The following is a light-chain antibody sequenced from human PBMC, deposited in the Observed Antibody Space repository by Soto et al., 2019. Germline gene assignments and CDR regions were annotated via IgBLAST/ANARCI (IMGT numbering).Light chain of an antibody. CDR2: KAS. J-gene: IGKJ1*01. CDR3: QQYGSSSPWT. Sequence: DIQMTQSPSTLSASVGDRVTITCRASQSVGSWLAWYQQKPGKAPKLLIYKASSLESGVPSRFSGSGSGTEVSHTISSLQPDDFASYHCQQYGSSSPWTFGQGTMVEIK. CDR1: QSVGSW. V-gene: IGKV1-5*03.